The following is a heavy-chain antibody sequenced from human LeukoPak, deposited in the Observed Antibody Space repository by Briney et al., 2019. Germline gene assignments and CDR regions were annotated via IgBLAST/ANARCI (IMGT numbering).Heavy chain of an antibody. V-gene: IGHV1-69*13. J-gene: IGHJ5*02. CDR1: GYTFTSYD. D-gene: IGHD2-2*01. Sequence: SVKVSCKASGYTFTSYDINWVRQAPGQGLEWMGGIIPIFGTANYAQKFQGRVTITADESTSTAYMELSSLRSEDTAVYYCARDARHRYCSSSSCYRGWLDPWGQGTPVTVSS. CDR3: ARDARHRYCSSSSCYRGWLDP. CDR2: IIPIFGTA.